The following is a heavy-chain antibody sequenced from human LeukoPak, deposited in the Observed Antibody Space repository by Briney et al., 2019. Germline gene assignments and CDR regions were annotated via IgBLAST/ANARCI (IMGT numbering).Heavy chain of an antibody. CDR2: IGYTGDT. V-gene: IGHV4-31*03. J-gene: IGHJ4*02. Sequence: SETLSLTRTVSGGSISSGAYYWSWVRQLPEKGLDWVGYIGYTGDTYYNPSLRSRATISKDTSKIQFSLRLNSLTAADTAVYYCARVAAATTNPRFDFWGQGTLVTVSS. CDR1: GGSISSGAYY. CDR3: ARVAAATTNPRFDF. D-gene: IGHD1-1*01.